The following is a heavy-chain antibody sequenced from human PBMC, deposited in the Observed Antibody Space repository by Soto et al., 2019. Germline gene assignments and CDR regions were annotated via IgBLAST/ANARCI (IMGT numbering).Heavy chain of an antibody. V-gene: IGHV4-39*01. CDR3: ARQGSY. Sequence: SETLSLTCNVSGVSIIDTSYYWGWIRQPPGKGLEWIGTIYFNGNTFYNPSLKSRLTISVDTSKNQISLRLTSVTAADTAVYYCARQGSYWGQGTTVTVSS. CDR1: GVSIIDTSYY. J-gene: IGHJ6*02. CDR2: IYFNGNT.